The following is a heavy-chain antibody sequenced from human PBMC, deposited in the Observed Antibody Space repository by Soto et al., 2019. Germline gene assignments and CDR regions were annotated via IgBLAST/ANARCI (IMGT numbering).Heavy chain of an antibody. J-gene: IGHJ5*02. V-gene: IGHV1-8*01. D-gene: IGHD6-13*01. Sequence: ASVKVSCKASGYTFTSYDINWVRQATGQGLEWMGWMNPNSGNTGYAQKFQGRVTMTRNTSISTAYMELSSLRSEDTAVYYCARDPLEQLRNWFDPWGQGTLVTVSS. CDR1: GYTFTSYD. CDR2: MNPNSGNT. CDR3: ARDPLEQLRNWFDP.